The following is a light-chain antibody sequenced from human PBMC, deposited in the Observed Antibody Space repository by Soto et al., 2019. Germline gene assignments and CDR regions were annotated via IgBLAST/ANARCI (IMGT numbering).Light chain of an antibody. V-gene: IGLV1-51*01. CDR3: ATWHSSLSAVV. J-gene: IGLJ2*01. CDR1: SSNIGNNY. CDR2: DNN. Sequence: QSVLTQPPSVSAAPGQKVTISCSGSSSNIGNNYVSWYQQLPGTAPKLLIYDNNKRPSGIPDRFSGSKSGTSATLGITGLQTGDEADYYCATWHSSLSAVVFGGGTKVTVL.